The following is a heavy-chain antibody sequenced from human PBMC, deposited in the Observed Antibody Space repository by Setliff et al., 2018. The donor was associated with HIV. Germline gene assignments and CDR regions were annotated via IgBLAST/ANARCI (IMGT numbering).Heavy chain of an antibody. D-gene: IGHD3-10*01. CDR3: ATDSGFGFGELLSDGFHI. Sequence: SETLSLTCVVYGGSFSGYYLSWVRQPPGKGLEWIGEISHSGTTTYGPSLESRVSISPDTSKNQFSLKLTSVSAADTAVYYCATDSGFGFGELLSDGFHIWGQGTMVTVSS. V-gene: IGHV4-34*01. CDR2: ISHSGTT. CDR1: GGSFSGYY. J-gene: IGHJ3*02.